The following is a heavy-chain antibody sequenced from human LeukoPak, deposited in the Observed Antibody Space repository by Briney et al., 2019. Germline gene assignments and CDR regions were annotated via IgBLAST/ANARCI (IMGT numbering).Heavy chain of an antibody. V-gene: IGHV3-23*01. CDR1: GFTFSSYA. J-gene: IGHJ4*02. CDR3: ARGDSSTWQRHFDS. Sequence: GGSLRLSCAASGFTFSSYAMSWVRQAPGKGLEWVSAISGSGGSTYYADSVKGRFTISRDNSKNTPYLQMNSLRAEDTAVYYCARGDSSTWQRHFDSWGRGTLVTVSS. D-gene: IGHD6-13*01. CDR2: ISGSGGST.